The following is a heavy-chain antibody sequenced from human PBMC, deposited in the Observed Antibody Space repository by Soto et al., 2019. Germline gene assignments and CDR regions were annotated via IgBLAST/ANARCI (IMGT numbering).Heavy chain of an antibody. J-gene: IGHJ4*02. Sequence: PSETLSLTCTVSGDSISTRSNYWSWIRQPPGKGLEWIGYIYYSGSTNYNPSLKSRVTISVDTSKNQFSLKLTSVTAADTAVYFCTRGGFYYYDSSGYYDYWGQGALVTVSS. D-gene: IGHD3-22*01. CDR1: GDSISTRSNY. V-gene: IGHV4-61*05. CDR3: TRGGFYYYDSSGYYDY. CDR2: IYYSGST.